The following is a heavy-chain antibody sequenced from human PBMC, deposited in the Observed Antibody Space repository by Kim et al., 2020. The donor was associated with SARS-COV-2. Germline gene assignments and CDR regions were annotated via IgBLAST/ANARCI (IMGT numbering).Heavy chain of an antibody. CDR1: GGSISSSNW. Sequence: SETLSLTCAVSGGSISSSNWWSWVRQPPGKGLEWIGEIYHSGSTNYNPSLKSRVTISVDKSKNQFSLKLSSVTAADTAVYYCARIEGFWFGELKVSGGMDVWGQGTTVTVSS. CDR3: ARIEGFWFGELKVSGGMDV. J-gene: IGHJ6*02. V-gene: IGHV4-4*02. D-gene: IGHD3-10*01. CDR2: IYHSGST.